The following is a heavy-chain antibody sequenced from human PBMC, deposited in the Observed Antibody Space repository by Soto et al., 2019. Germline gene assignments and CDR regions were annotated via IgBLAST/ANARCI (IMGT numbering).Heavy chain of an antibody. CDR2: ISGSGGST. D-gene: IGHD4-4*01. V-gene: IGHV3-23*01. CDR3: ARVPTGEMATVFQAFDI. J-gene: IGHJ3*02. CDR1: EFTFSTYA. Sequence: GGSLRLSCVASEFTFSTYAMSWVRQAPGKGLEWVSGISGSGGSTYYADSVKGRFAVSRDNSKSTLYLQMNSLRDEDTAVYYCARVPTGEMATVFQAFDIWGQGTMVTVSS.